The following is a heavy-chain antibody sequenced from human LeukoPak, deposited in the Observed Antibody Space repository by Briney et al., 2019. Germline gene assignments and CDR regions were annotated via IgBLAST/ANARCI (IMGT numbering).Heavy chain of an antibody. V-gene: IGHV3-48*04. J-gene: IGHJ2*01. D-gene: IGHD1-1*01. CDR2: ITSSSVTM. CDR1: GFTFSSHS. CDR3: ARDGATTGPHWWFDL. Sequence: GGSLRLSCAASGFTFSSHSMNWVRQAPGKGPEWLSYITSSSVTMYNTDSVKGRFTISRDSAKNSVYLQMSSLRAEDTAMYYCARDGATTGPHWWFDLWGRGTLVTVSS.